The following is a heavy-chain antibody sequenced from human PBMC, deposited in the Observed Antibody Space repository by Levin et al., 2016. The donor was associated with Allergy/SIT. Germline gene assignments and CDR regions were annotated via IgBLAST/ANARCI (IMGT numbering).Heavy chain of an antibody. J-gene: IGHJ4*02. V-gene: IGHV3-21*01. CDR3: AREYCSGGSCYSGNY. CDR2: ISSSASYI. D-gene: IGHD2-15*01. Sequence: GESLKISCAASGFTFSTYSMNWVRQAPGKGLEWVSSISSSASYIYYADSVKGRFTISRDNAKNSLHLQMNSLRAEDTAVYFCAREYCSGGSCYSGNYWGQGTLVTVSS. CDR1: GFTFSTYS.